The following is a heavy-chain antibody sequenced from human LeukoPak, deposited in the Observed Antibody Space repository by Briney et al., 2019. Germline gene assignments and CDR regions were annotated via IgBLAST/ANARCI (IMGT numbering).Heavy chain of an antibody. CDR3: ASPSSSWNYYYGMDV. CDR1: GYTFTSYY. Sequence: PPASVKVSCKASGYTFTSYYMHWVRQAPGQGLEWMGIINPSGGSTSYAQKFQGGVTMTRDTSTSTVYMELSSLRSEDTAVYYCASPSSSWNYYYGMDVWGKGTTVTVSS. D-gene: IGHD6-13*01. J-gene: IGHJ6*04. CDR2: INPSGGST. V-gene: IGHV1-46*01.